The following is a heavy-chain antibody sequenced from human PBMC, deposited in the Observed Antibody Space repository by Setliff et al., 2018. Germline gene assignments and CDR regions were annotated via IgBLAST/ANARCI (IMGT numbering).Heavy chain of an antibody. CDR3: ASTLYYYDSSGYGAFDI. Sequence: SETLSLTCTVSGGSISSSSYYWGWIRQPPGKGLEWIGSIYYSGSTYYNPSLKSRVTISVDTSKNQFSLKLSSVTAADTAVYYCASTLYYYDSSGYGAFDIWGQGTMVTVS. CDR1: GGSISSSSYY. V-gene: IGHV4-39*07. CDR2: IYYSGST. J-gene: IGHJ3*02. D-gene: IGHD3-22*01.